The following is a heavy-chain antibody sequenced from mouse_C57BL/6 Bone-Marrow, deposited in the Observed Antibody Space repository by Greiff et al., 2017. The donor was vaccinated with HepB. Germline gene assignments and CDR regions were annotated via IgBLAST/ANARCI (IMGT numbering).Heavy chain of an antibody. CDR1: GFSLTSYG. CDR3: AKNRLSYYYAMDY. CDR2: IWRGGST. J-gene: IGHJ4*01. D-gene: IGHD6-2*01. Sequence: VKVVESGPGLVQPSQSLSITCTVSGFSLTSYGVHWVRQSPGKGLEWLGVIWRGGSTDYNAAFMSRLSITKDNSKSQVFFKMNSLQADDTAIYYCAKNRLSYYYAMDYWGQGTSVTVSS. V-gene: IGHV2-5*01.